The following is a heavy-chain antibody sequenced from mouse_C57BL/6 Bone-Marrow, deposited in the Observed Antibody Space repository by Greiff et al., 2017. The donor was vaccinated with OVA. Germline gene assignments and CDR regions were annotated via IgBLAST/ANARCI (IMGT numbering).Heavy chain of an antibody. Sequence: EVKLVESGPELVKPGASVKISCKASGYSFTGYFMNWVKQSHGKSLEWIGRINPYNGDTFYNQKFKGKATLTVDKSSSTAHMELLSLTSEDFAVYYCARGDYADPSLYWYFDVWGTGTTVTVSS. D-gene: IGHD1-1*02. CDR1: GYSFTGYF. J-gene: IGHJ1*03. CDR3: ARGDYADPSLYWYFDV. V-gene: IGHV1-37*01. CDR2: INPYNGDT.